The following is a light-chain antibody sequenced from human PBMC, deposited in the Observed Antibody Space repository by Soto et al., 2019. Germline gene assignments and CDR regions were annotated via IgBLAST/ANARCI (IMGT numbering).Light chain of an antibody. CDR3: SSFTSSTTRV. CDR1: SSDIGGYKY. CDR2: EVT. V-gene: IGLV2-14*01. Sequence: QSVLTQPASVSGSPGQSITISCTGSSSDIGGYKYVSWYQHLPGKAPKLMIYEVTNRPSGVSNRFPGSKSGNTASLTISGLQPEDEADYYCSSFTSSTTRVFGTGTKVTVL. J-gene: IGLJ1*01.